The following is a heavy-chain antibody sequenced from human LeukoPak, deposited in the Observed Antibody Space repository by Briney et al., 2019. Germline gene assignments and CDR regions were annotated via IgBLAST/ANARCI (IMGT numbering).Heavy chain of an antibody. CDR2: ISWNSGTI. Sequence: GRSLRLSCAASGFTFDDYATHWVRQAPGKGLEWVSTISWNSGTIGYADSVKGRFTISRDNAKNSLYLQMNSLRAEDTALYYCAKDSAAVGDYFDYWGQGTLVTVSS. CDR1: GFTFDDYA. J-gene: IGHJ4*02. V-gene: IGHV3-9*01. CDR3: AKDSAAVGDYFDY. D-gene: IGHD6-13*01.